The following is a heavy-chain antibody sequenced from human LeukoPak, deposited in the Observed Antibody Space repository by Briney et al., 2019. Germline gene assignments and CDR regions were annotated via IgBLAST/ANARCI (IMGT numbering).Heavy chain of an antibody. Sequence: GGSLRLSCAASGFSFSDYYMSWIRQAPGKGLEWVSYISSRVSIIWYADSVKGRFTISRDNAKNSLYLQMNSLRAEDTAVYYCARALYSSTCDAFDIWGQGTMVTVSS. D-gene: IGHD6-13*01. J-gene: IGHJ3*02. CDR3: ARALYSSTCDAFDI. V-gene: IGHV3-11*04. CDR1: GFSFSDYY. CDR2: ISSRVSII.